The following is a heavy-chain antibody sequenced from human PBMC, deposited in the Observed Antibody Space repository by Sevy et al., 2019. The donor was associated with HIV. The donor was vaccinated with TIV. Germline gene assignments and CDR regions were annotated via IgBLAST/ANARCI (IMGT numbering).Heavy chain of an antibody. V-gene: IGHV3-74*01. J-gene: IGHJ3*02. D-gene: IGHD3-9*01. CDR2: INSDGSST. CDR3: ARFKGWLNAFDI. CDR1: GFTFSSYW. Sequence: GESLKISCAASGFTFSSYWMHWVRQAPGKGLVWVSRINSDGSSTSYADSVKGRFTISRDNAKNTLYLQMNSLRAEDTAVYYCARFKGWLNAFDIWGQGTMVTVSS.